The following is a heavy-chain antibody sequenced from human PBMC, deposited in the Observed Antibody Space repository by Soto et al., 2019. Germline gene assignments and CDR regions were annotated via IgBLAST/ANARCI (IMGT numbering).Heavy chain of an antibody. D-gene: IGHD3-22*01. V-gene: IGHV1-69*13. CDR3: ARGTPVAYYYDSSGYLSLDY. J-gene: IGHJ4*02. Sequence: SVKVSCKASGYTFTSYGISWVRQAPGQGLEWMGGIIPIFGTANYAQKFQGRVTITADESTSTAYMELSSLRSEDTAVYYCARGTPVAYYYDSSGYLSLDYWGQGTLVTVSS. CDR1: GYTFTSYG. CDR2: IIPIFGTA.